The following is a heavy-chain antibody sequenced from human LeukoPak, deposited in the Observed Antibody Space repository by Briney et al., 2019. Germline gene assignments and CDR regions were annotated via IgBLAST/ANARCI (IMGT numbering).Heavy chain of an antibody. CDR2: IYYSGST. CDR3: ARERGAQNYYDSSGYSDY. J-gene: IGHJ4*02. Sequence: PPETLSLTCTVSGGSISSSSYYWGWIRQPPGKGLEWIGSIYYSGSTYYNPSLKSRVTISVDTSKNQFSLKLSSVTAADTAVYYCARERGAQNYYDSSGYSDYWGQGTLVTVSS. V-gene: IGHV4-39*07. D-gene: IGHD3-22*01. CDR1: GGSISSSSYY.